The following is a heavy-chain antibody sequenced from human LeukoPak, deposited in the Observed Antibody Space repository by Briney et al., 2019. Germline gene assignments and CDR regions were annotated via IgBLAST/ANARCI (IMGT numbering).Heavy chain of an antibody. D-gene: IGHD6-13*01. Sequence: SETLSLTCTVSGYSISSGYYWGWIRQPPGKGLEWIGSIYHSGSTYYNPSLKSRVTISVDTSKNQFSLKLSSVTAADTAVYYCARVVWSIAAAGTLFDYWGQGTLVTVSS. J-gene: IGHJ4*02. V-gene: IGHV4-38-2*02. CDR2: IYHSGST. CDR1: GYSISSGYY. CDR3: ARVVWSIAAAGTLFDY.